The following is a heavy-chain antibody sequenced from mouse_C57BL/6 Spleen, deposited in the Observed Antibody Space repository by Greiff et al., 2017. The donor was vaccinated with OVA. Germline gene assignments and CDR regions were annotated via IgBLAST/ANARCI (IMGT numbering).Heavy chain of an antibody. D-gene: IGHD1-1*01. CDR1: GYTFTSYW. CDR2: IDPSDSYT. V-gene: IGHV1-59*01. J-gene: IGHJ3*01. Sequence: VQLQQPGAELVRPGTSVKLSCKASGYTFTSYWMHWVKQRPGQGLEWIGVIDPSDSYTNYNQKFKGKATLTVDTSSSTAYMQLSSLTSEDSAVYYCERQGGSSDWFAYWGQGTLVTVSA. CDR3: ERQGGSSDWFAY.